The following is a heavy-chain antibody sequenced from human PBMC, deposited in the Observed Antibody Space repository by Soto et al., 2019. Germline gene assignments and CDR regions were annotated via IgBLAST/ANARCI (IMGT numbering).Heavy chain of an antibody. V-gene: IGHV1-18*01. D-gene: IGHD2-15*01. Sequence: QVQLVQSGAEVKKPGASVKVSCKASGYTFTSFGISWVRQAPGQGLEWLGWISANNGNTNYAENLQGRVTMTTDTSTSTAYMELRSLRSDDTAVYYCARDHRGGTDAFDIWGQGTMVTVSS. CDR1: GYTFTSFG. J-gene: IGHJ3*02. CDR2: ISANNGNT. CDR3: ARDHRGGTDAFDI.